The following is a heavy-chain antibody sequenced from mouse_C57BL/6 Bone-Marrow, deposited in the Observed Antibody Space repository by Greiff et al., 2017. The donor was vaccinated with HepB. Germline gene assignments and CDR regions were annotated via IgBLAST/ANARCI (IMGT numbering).Heavy chain of an antibody. V-gene: IGHV5-17*01. J-gene: IGHJ4*01. CDR2: ISSGSSTI. Sequence: EVMLVESGGGLVKPGGSLKLSCAASGFTFSDYGMHWVRQAPEKGLEWVAYISSGSSTIYYADTVKGRFTISRDNAKNTLFLQMTSLMSEDTAMYYCARLVYPYAMDYWGQGTSVTVSS. CDR1: GFTFSDYG. D-gene: IGHD2-1*01. CDR3: ARLVYPYAMDY.